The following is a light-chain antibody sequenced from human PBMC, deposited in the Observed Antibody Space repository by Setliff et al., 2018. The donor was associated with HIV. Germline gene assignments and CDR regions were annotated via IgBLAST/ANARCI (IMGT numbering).Light chain of an antibody. Sequence: QSVLTQPRSVSGSPGQSVTISCTGTSSDVGGYNYVSWYQQHPGKAPKLMIYDVSKRPSGVPDRFSGSKSGNTASLTISGLLAEDEADYYCCSHADDWPFGTGTKVTVL. CDR3: CSHADDWP. J-gene: IGLJ1*01. V-gene: IGLV2-11*01. CDR1: SSDVGGYNY. CDR2: DVS.